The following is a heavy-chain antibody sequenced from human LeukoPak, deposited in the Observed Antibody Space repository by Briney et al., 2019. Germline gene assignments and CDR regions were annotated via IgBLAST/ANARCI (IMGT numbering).Heavy chain of an antibody. J-gene: IGHJ4*02. D-gene: IGHD3-22*01. Sequence: PETLSLTCAVYGGSVSGYYWSWIRQPPGKGLEWIGEINHSGSTNYNPSLKSRVTISVDMSKDQFSLKLGSVTAADTAVYYCARGPPADYYDRSGFYPCFDYWGQGALVTVSS. CDR3: ARGPPADYYDRSGFYPCFDY. CDR1: GGSVSGYY. V-gene: IGHV4-34*01. CDR2: INHSGST.